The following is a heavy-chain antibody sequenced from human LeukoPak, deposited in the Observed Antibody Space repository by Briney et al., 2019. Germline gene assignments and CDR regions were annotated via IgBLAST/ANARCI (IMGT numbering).Heavy chain of an antibody. CDR1: GFTFSSYS. V-gene: IGHV3-15*01. CDR2: IKSKTDGGTK. J-gene: IGHJ4*02. CDR3: ITDGWSESYDY. D-gene: IGHD1-26*01. Sequence: GESLRLSCAVSGFTFSSYSMNWVRQPPAKGLEWVGRIKSKTDGGTKDYAAPVKGRFTISRDDSKNTLYLQMNSLKIEDTAVYYCITDGWSESYDYWGQGTLVTVSS.